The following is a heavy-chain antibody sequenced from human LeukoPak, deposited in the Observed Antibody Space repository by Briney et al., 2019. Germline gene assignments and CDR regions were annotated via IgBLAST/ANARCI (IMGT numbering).Heavy chain of an antibody. V-gene: IGHV4-31*03. CDR1: GGSISSGGYC. J-gene: IGHJ4*02. CDR3: ARGRGSSRGGFDY. D-gene: IGHD6-13*01. CDR2: IYYSGST. Sequence: PSETLSLTCTVSGGSISSGGYCWSWIRQHPGKGLEWIGYIYYSGSTYYNPSLKSRVTISVDTSKNQFSLKLSSVTAADTAVYYCARGRGSSRGGFDYWGQGTLVTVSS.